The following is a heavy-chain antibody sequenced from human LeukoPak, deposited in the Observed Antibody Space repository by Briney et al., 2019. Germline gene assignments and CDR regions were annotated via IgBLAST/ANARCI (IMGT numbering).Heavy chain of an antibody. CDR2: ISSSSSYI. V-gene: IGHV3-21*01. CDR3: ARATYSGSFYLGT. CDR1: GFTFSCYS. Sequence: TPGGSLRLSCAASGFTFSCYSMNWLRQAPGKGLEWLSSISSSSSYIYYADSVKGRFTISRDNAKNSLYLQMNSLRVEDTDVYYCARATYSGSFYLGTWGKGTMVTVSS. D-gene: IGHD1-26*01. J-gene: IGHJ5*02.